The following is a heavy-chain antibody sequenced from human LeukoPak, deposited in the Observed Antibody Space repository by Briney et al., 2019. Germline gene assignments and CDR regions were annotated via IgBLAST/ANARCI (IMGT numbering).Heavy chain of an antibody. Sequence: PGGSLRLSCAASGFTFSSYNMNWVRQAPGKGLEWASYISSSSSTIYYADSVKGRFTISRDNAKNSLYLQMNSLRAEDTAVYYCARDGFALTGFDYWGQGTLVTVSS. V-gene: IGHV3-48*04. CDR1: GFTFSSYN. CDR3: ARDGFALTGFDY. J-gene: IGHJ4*02. D-gene: IGHD3-10*01. CDR2: ISSSSSTI.